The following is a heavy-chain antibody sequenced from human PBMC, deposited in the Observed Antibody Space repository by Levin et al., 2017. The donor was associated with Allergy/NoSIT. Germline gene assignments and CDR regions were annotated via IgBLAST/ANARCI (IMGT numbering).Heavy chain of an antibody. CDR2: IVVGSGNT. D-gene: IGHD1-26*01. CDR3: AADQQGGVGATTVYYYYGMDV. CDR1: GFTFTSSA. J-gene: IGHJ6*02. V-gene: IGHV1-58*02. Sequence: SVKVSCKASGFTFTSSAMQWVRQARGQRLEWIGWIVVGSGNTNYAQKFQERVTITRDMSTSTAYMELSSLRSEDTAVYYCAADQQGGVGATTVYYYYGMDVWGQGTTVTVSS.